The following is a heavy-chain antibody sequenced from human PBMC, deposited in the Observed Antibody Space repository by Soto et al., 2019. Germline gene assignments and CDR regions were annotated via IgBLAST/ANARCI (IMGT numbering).Heavy chain of an antibody. V-gene: IGHV3-64*01. CDR3: ARRARPYFYDMDV. Sequence: EVQLAESGGGLAQPGGSLRLSCAASGFTLSGYAMDWVRQAPGKGLEYVSGISSNGVGTYYANSVQGRFTISRDNSKNTVYLQMGSLRPEDMAVYYCARRARPYFYDMDVWGKGTTVTVSS. J-gene: IGHJ6*03. CDR2: ISSNGVGT. CDR1: GFTLSGYA. D-gene: IGHD6-6*01.